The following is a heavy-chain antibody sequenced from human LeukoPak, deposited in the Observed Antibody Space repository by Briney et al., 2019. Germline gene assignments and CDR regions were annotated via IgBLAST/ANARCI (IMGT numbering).Heavy chain of an antibody. CDR3: ARQIDYDYVWGSFHFDY. D-gene: IGHD3-16*01. J-gene: IGHJ4*02. V-gene: IGHV4-59*08. Sequence: SETLSLTCTVSGGSISRYYWNWIRQPPGKGLEWIGHISSSGSTNYNPSLKSRVIISVDTSKNQFSLKLSSVTAADTAIYYCARQIDYDYVWGSFHFDYWGQGVMVTVSS. CDR2: ISSSGST. CDR1: GGSISRYY.